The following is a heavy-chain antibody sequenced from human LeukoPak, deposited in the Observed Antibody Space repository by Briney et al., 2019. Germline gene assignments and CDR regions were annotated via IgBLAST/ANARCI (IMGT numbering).Heavy chain of an antibody. CDR2: ISYDGSNK. D-gene: IGHD3-22*01. V-gene: IGHV3-30*04. J-gene: IGHJ5*02. Sequence: GGSLRLSCAASGFTFSNFAMSWVRQAPGKGLEWVAVISYDGSNKYYADSVKGRFTISRDNSKNRLYLQMNSLRTEDTAVYYCARDGAPLWYDSSGYYNWFDPWGQGTLVTVSS. CDR3: ARDGAPLWYDSSGYYNWFDP. CDR1: GFTFSNFA.